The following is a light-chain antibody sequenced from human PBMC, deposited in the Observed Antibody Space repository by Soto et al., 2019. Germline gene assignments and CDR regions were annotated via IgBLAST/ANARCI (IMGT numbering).Light chain of an antibody. V-gene: IGKV1-33*01. CDR3: QQYDNLPPYT. Sequence: DIPMTQSPSSLSASVGDRVTITCQASQDISNYLNWYQQKPGKAPKLLIYDASNLETGVPSRFSGRGSGTYFTFAISSLQPEDIATYYYQQYDNLPPYTFGQGTKLEIK. J-gene: IGKJ2*01. CDR2: DAS. CDR1: QDISNY.